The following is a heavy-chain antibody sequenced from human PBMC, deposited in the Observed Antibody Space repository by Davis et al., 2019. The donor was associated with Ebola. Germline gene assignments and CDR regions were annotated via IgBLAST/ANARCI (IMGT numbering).Heavy chain of an antibody. CDR2: ISAYNGNT. CDR1: GYTFTSYG. V-gene: IGHV1-18*01. Sequence: ASVKVSCKASGYTFTSYGISWVRQAPGQGLEWMGWISAYNGNTNYAQKLQGRVTMTTDTSTSTAYMELRSLRSDDTAVYYCARAPIYSGSYPLRQWAFDIWGQGTMVTVSS. D-gene: IGHD1-26*01. J-gene: IGHJ3*02. CDR3: ARAPIYSGSYPLRQWAFDI.